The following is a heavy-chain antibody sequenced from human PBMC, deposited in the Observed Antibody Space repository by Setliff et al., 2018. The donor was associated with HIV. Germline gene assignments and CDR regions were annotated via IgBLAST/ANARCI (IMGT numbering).Heavy chain of an antibody. J-gene: IGHJ5*02. CDR3: ASSSGWYGAAQSDP. D-gene: IGHD6-19*01. V-gene: IGHV4-4*09. Sequence: PSETLSLTCTVSGGSISSYYWSWIRQPPGKGLEWIGYIYTSGSTNYNPSLKSRVTISLDTSKNQFSLKLSSLTAADTAVYYCASSSGWYGAAQSDPWGQGTRVTVSS. CDR2: IYTSGST. CDR1: GGSISSYY.